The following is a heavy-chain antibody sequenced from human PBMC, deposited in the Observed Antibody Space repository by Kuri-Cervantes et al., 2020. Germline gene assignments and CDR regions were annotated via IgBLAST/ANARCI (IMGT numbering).Heavy chain of an antibody. J-gene: IGHJ4*02. D-gene: IGHD1-26*01. CDR3: ARRLASGSYQRLDY. Sequence: GESLKIFCAASGFTFSSYGMHWVRQAPGKGLEWVSGINWNGGSTGYADSVKGRFTISRDNAKNSLYLQMNSLRAEDTAVYYCARRLASGSYQRLDYWGQGTLVTVPS. V-gene: IGHV3-20*04. CDR2: INWNGGST. CDR1: GFTFSSYG.